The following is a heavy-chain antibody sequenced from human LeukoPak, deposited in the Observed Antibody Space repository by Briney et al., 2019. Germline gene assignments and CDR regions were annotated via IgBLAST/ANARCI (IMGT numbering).Heavy chain of an antibody. CDR1: GGSFNDYY. CDR3: ARYPKPFGVRYIGMDV. CDR2: INHNANS. Sequence: SETLSLTCAVYGGSFNDYYWSWIRQPPGKGLESIGEINHNANSNYNPSLKSRVTISVDTSKNQFSLKLSSVTAADTAVYYCARYPKPFGVRYIGMDVWGQGTTVTVSS. V-gene: IGHV4-34*01. J-gene: IGHJ6*02. D-gene: IGHD3-3*01.